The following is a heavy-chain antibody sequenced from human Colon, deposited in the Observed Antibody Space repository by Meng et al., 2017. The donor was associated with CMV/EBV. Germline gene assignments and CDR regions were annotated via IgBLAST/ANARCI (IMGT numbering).Heavy chain of an antibody. CDR3: VRKNGGYSDY. J-gene: IGHJ4*02. D-gene: IGHD1-26*01. CDR2: ISNSGDFI. V-gene: IGHV3-21*01. Sequence: LSCAASGFTFSNYSMNWVRQTPGKGLEWVSSISNSGDFIYYADSVKGRFTISRDNAKNSLFLQLNSLRAEDSAVYYCVRKNGGYSDYWGQGAPVTVSS. CDR1: GFTFSNYS.